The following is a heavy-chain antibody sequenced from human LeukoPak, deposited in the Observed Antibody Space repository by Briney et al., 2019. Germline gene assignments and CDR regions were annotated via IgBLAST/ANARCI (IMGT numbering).Heavy chain of an antibody. CDR3: ARRSGGDTFDY. V-gene: IGHV1-18*01. CDR2: INGYNGYT. J-gene: IGHJ4*02. CDR1: GYTFTSYD. D-gene: IGHD1-26*01. Sequence: ASVKVSCTASGYTFTSYDISWIRQAPGQGLEWMGWINGYNGYTNYAQRLQGRVTMTTDTSTSTAYMELRSLRSDDTAVYYCARRSGGDTFDYWGQGSLVTVSS.